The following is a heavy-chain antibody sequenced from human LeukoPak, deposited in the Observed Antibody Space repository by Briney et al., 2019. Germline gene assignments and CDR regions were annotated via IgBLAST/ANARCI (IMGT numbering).Heavy chain of an antibody. CDR3: ARRGLTAAAV. CDR1: GDSVSSSNYY. D-gene: IGHD6-13*01. CDR2: FYPGGRP. Sequence: PSETLSLTCTVSGDSVSSSNYYWVWTRHPPGKGLEWLGSFYPGGRPYYNPSLESRVTVAIDTSKNHFSLKLTSVTAADTAVYFCARRGLTAAAVWGRGTLVTVSS. J-gene: IGHJ4*02. V-gene: IGHV4-39*02.